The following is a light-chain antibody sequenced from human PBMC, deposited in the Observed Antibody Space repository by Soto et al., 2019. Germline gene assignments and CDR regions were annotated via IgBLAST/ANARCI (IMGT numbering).Light chain of an antibody. Sequence: EIVLTQSPGTLPLSPGERATLSCRARQSVSSRSLAWFQQKPGQAPRLLIYAASSRATAIPDRFSGSAFGTDFTLTLSRLEPEDFAVYYCQQYGSSAWRFGQGPKMEIK. CDR1: QSVSSRS. J-gene: IGKJ1*01. V-gene: IGKV3-20*01. CDR2: AAS. CDR3: QQYGSSAWR.